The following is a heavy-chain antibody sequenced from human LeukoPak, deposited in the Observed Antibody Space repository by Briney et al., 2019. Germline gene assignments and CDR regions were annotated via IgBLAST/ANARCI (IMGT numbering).Heavy chain of an antibody. CDR2: RVYDGNNK. D-gene: IGHD3-22*01. Sequence: GMSLTLSCAASGFPYSNHAMHCARQAPGKGVEWVTVRVYDGNNKYCADSVKGRFTISRDNSKNTLYLQMNSLRTEDTAVFYCARAPDSSGYYAPLDHWGQGTLVTVSS. V-gene: IGHV3-30*01. CDR3: ARAPDSSGYYAPLDH. J-gene: IGHJ4*02. CDR1: GFPYSNHA.